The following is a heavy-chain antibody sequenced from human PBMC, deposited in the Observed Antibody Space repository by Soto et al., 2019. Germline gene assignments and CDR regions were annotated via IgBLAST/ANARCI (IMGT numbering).Heavy chain of an antibody. CDR3: ARGKVYYYDKKARDYYYGMDV. Sequence: QVQLVQSGAEVKKPGSSVKVSCKASGGTFSSYAISWVRQAPGQGLEWMGGIIPIFGTANYAQKFQGRVTITADKSTSTAYMELSSPRSEDTAVYYCARGKVYYYDKKARDYYYGMDVWGQGTTVTVSS. J-gene: IGHJ6*02. CDR1: GGTFSSYA. D-gene: IGHD3-22*01. V-gene: IGHV1-69*06. CDR2: IIPIFGTA.